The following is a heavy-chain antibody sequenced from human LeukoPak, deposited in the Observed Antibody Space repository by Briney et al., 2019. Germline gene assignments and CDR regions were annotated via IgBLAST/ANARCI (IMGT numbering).Heavy chain of an antibody. J-gene: IGHJ5*02. V-gene: IGHV4-59*01. D-gene: IGHD3-22*01. CDR1: GGSISTYY. CDR2: IYYSGST. Sequence: SETLSLTCTVSGGSISTYYWSWIRQPPGTGLEWIGHIYYSGSTNYNPSLKSRVTISVDTSKNQFSLKLSSVTAADTAVYYCARYYYDSSVWFDPWGQGTLVTVSS. CDR3: ARYYYDSSVWFDP.